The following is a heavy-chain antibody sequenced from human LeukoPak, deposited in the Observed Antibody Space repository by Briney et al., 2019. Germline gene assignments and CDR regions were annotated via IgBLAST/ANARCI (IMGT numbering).Heavy chain of an antibody. D-gene: IGHD2-2*01. J-gene: IGHJ4*02. CDR3: ASQVYCSRTSCSDH. CDR1: GYNFATYW. Sequence: GESLKISFKGSGYNFATYWIGWVRQMPGNGLEWMGVIYPGDSDTRYSPSFQGQVTISADKSISTAYLQWSSLKASDSAMYYCASQVYCSRTSCSDHWGQGTLVTVSS. V-gene: IGHV5-51*01. CDR2: IYPGDSDT.